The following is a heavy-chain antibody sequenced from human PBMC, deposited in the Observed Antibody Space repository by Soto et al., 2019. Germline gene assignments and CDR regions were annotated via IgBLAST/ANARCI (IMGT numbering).Heavy chain of an antibody. D-gene: IGHD1-1*01. Sequence: EVQLVESGGALVQPGGSLRLSCAASGFTLSTYWMHWVRQAPGKGLGWVSRINPDASTTNYADSVKGRFTISRDNAENTLYLQMDSLRAEDTAVYYCGRGGLEMADYWGQGTLVTVSS. CDR2: INPDASTT. J-gene: IGHJ4*02. CDR3: GRGGLEMADY. CDR1: GFTLSTYW. V-gene: IGHV3-74*01.